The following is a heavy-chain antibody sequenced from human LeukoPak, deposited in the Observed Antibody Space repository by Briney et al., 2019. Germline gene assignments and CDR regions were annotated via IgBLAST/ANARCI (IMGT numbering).Heavy chain of an antibody. Sequence: PGGSLRLSCAASGFTFGSYWMSWVRQAPGKGLEWVANIKQDGSEKYYVDSVKGRFTISRDNAKNSLYLKMNSLRAEETEVYYCASDPKYCSSTSFYADFDYWGQGNLVTDSS. CDR3: ASDPKYCSSTSFYADFDY. D-gene: IGHD2-2*01. CDR1: GFTFGSYW. J-gene: IGHJ4*02. CDR2: IKQDGSEK. V-gene: IGHV3-7*01.